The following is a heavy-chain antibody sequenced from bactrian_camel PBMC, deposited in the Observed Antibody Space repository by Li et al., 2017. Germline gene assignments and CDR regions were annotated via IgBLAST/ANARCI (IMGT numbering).Heavy chain of an antibody. V-gene: IGHV3-2*01. CDR2: TYTADGRT. D-gene: IGHD2*01. J-gene: IGHJ4*01. CDR3: AAAGEYYSGGYHGRY. CDR1: GFTFSNYY. Sequence: HVQLVESGGGLVQPGGSLRLSCAASGFTFSNYYMSWVRQAPGKGLEWVSTTYTADGRTKSADSVKGRFTKSRDNAKYMLYLQMNNLKSEDTAMYYCAAAGEYYSGGYHGRYWGQGTQVTVS.